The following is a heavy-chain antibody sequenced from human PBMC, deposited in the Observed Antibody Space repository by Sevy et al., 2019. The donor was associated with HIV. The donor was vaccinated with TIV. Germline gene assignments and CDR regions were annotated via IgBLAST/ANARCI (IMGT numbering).Heavy chain of an antibody. V-gene: IGHV3-11*01. D-gene: IGHD5-12*01. CDR2: ISSSGSTI. CDR3: ARDQNQDGYNTD. J-gene: IGHJ4*02. Sequence: GGSLRIACAASGFTFSDYYMSWIRQAPGKGLEWVSYISSSGSTIYYADSVKGRFTISRDNAKNSLYLQMNSLRADDTAVYYCARDQNQDGYNTDWGQGTLVTVSS. CDR1: GFTFSDYY.